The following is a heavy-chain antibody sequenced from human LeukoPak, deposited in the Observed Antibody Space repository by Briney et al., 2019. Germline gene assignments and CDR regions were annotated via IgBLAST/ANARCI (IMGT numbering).Heavy chain of an antibody. CDR2: IYNSGST. Sequence: PSETLSLTCTVSDGSITSYYWNWIRQPPGKGLEWIGNIYNSGSTDYNPSLKSRVNISLNTSKNQISLNLSSVTAADTAVYYCARDKGPYWYFDLWGRGTLVTVSS. V-gene: IGHV4-59*01. CDR3: ARDKGPYWYFDL. CDR1: DGSITSYY. J-gene: IGHJ2*01.